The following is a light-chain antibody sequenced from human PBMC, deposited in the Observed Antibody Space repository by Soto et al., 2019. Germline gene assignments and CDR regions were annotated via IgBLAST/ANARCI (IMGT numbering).Light chain of an antibody. Sequence: EIVLTQSPGTLSLSPGEGANLSCRASQTVSSRYLAWYQQKPGQAPRLLIFGAVNRATGIPDRFSGSGSGTDFSLTISRLEPEDFAVFYCQQYSDSPPTFGQGTRLEIK. CDR1: QTVSSRY. J-gene: IGKJ5*01. V-gene: IGKV3-20*01. CDR2: GAV. CDR3: QQYSDSPPT.